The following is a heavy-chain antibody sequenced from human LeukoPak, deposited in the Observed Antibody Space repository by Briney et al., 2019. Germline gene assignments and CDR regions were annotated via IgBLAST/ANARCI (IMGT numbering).Heavy chain of an antibody. D-gene: IGHD3-10*01. CDR1: GFPLSTSGVG. Sequence: SGPTQVNPTQPLTLTCTFSGFPLSTSGVGVGWIRQPPGKALEWLALIYWDDDKRYSPSLKSRLTITKDTSKNQVVLTMTNMDPVDTATYYCAHNGFGELNNWFDPWGQGTLVTVSS. CDR3: AHNGFGELNNWFDP. J-gene: IGHJ5*02. V-gene: IGHV2-5*02. CDR2: IYWDDDK.